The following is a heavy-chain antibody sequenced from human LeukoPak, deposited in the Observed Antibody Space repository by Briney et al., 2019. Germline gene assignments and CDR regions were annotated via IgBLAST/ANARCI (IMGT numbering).Heavy chain of an antibody. CDR2: ISAYNGHT. CDR1: GYTFTSYG. Sequence: ASVKVSCKASGYTFTSYGISWVRLAPGQGLEWMGWISAYNGHTNYAQKLQGRVTMTTDTSTSTACMELRSLRSDDTAVYYCARGGRWELPRPYAFDIWGQGTMVTVSS. J-gene: IGHJ3*02. CDR3: ARGGRWELPRPYAFDI. V-gene: IGHV1-18*01. D-gene: IGHD1-26*01.